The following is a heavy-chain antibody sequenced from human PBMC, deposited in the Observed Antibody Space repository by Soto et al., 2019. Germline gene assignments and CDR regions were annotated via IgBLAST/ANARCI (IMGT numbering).Heavy chain of an antibody. J-gene: IGHJ4*02. CDR2: IDHDGST. V-gene: IGHV3-74*01. CDR1: GFTFSNYW. Sequence: DVQLVESGGGLVQPGGSLRLSCAASGFTFSNYWMHWVRQAPGKGLAWVARIDHDGSTDYAGSVRGRFTVSRDNAESMLYLQMNSLRDDDTALYYCVRDSHGDYWSQGTLVTVSS. CDR3: VRDSHGDY.